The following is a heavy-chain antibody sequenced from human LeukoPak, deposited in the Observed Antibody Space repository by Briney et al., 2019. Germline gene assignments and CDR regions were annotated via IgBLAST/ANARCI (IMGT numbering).Heavy chain of an antibody. Sequence: PSETLSLTCTVSGGSISSYYWSWIRQPPGKGLEWIGYIYYSGSTNYNPSLKSRVTISVDTSKNQFSLKLSSVTAADTAVYYCASGSYDILTGYYGTPFDYWGQGTLVTVSS. J-gene: IGHJ4*02. D-gene: IGHD3-9*01. V-gene: IGHV4-59*01. CDR2: IYYSGST. CDR1: GGSISSYY. CDR3: ASGSYDILTGYYGTPFDY.